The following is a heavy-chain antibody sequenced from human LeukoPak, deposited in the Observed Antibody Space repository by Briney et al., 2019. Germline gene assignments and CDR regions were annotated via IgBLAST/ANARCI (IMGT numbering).Heavy chain of an antibody. CDR2: ASSDEVNQ. CDR1: GFTFRNHG. D-gene: IGHD6-6*01. J-gene: IGHJ4*02. Sequence: PGGSLRLSCVFSGFTFRNHGMHWVRQAPGKGLEWVAVASSDEVNQNYAYSVKGRFLISRDNSKNTLYLQMNSLRAEDTAVYYCAKLGKAARFHLFPYHFDYWGQGTLVTVSS. CDR3: AKLGKAARFHLFPYHFDY. V-gene: IGHV3-33*03.